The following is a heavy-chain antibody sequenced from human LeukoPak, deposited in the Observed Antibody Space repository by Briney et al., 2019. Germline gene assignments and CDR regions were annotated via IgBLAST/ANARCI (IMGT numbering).Heavy chain of an antibody. D-gene: IGHD3-9*01. CDR1: GGSISSSSYY. V-gene: IGHV4-39*07. J-gene: IGHJ5*02. CDR2: IYYSGST. Sequence: SSETLSLTCTVSGGSISSSSYYWGWIRQPPGKGLEWIGSIYYSGSTYYNPSLKGRVTISVDTSKNQFSLKLSSVTAADTAVYYCAREGRLYYDILTGYPTNWFDPWGQGTLVTVSS. CDR3: AREGRLYYDILTGYPTNWFDP.